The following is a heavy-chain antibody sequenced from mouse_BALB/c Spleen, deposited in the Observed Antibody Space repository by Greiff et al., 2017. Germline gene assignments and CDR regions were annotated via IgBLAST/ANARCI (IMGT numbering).Heavy chain of an antibody. J-gene: IGHJ3*01. CDR2: IRNKANGSTT. Sequence: EVQVVESGGGLVQPGGSLRLSCATSGFTFTDYYMSWVRQPPGKALEWLGFIRNKANGSTTEYSASVKGRFTISRDNSQSILYLQMNTLRAEDSATYYCARDHDGSSLFAYWGQGTLVTVSA. D-gene: IGHD1-1*01. V-gene: IGHV7-3*02. CDR1: GFTFTDYY. CDR3: ARDHDGSSLFAY.